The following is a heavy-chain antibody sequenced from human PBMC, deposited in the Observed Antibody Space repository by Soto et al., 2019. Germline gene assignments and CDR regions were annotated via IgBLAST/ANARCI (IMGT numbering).Heavy chain of an antibody. V-gene: IGHV2-5*02. CDR2: IYGDDEK. D-gene: IGHD1-26*01. J-gene: IGHJ3*01. Sequence: QVTLKESGPTLVKPTQTLTLTCTFSGFSLSTSEVGVGWIRQPPGKALEWLALIYGDDEKLFSPSLRTRLTIAKDTSRNHVVLKMINMDPMDTATYFCARSRWEQLLAFDVWGQGTMVTVSS. CDR1: GFSLSTSEVG. CDR3: ARSRWEQLLAFDV.